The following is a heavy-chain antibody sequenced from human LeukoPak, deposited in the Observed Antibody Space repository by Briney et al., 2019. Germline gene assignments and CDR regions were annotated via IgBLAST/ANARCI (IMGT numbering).Heavy chain of an antibody. CDR3: ARANPYYGSGSPPPTNRRAKGVDY. D-gene: IGHD3-10*01. Sequence: SQTLSLTCTVSGGSISSGGYYWSWIRQHPGKGLEWIGEIHHTGSTNYNPSLKSRVTISVDTSKNQFSLILNSVTAADMAVYYCARANPYYGSGSPPPTNRRAKGVDYWGQGTLVTVS. V-gene: IGHV4-31*03. CDR2: IHHTGST. J-gene: IGHJ4*02. CDR1: GGSISSGGYY.